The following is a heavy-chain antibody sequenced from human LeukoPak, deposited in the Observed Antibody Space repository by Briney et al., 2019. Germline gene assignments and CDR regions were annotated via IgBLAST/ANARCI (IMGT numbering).Heavy chain of an antibody. CDR1: GSIFSISW. D-gene: IGHD3-16*02. Sequence: GGSLRLSCAASGSIFSISWMSWVRQAPGKGLEWVANIKKDGSERYYVDSVKGRFTISRDNAKNSLYLQMNSLRAEDTAVYYCARDDVWGSYRDWGQGTLVTVSS. J-gene: IGHJ4*02. CDR3: ARDDVWGSYRD. CDR2: IKKDGSER. V-gene: IGHV3-7*01.